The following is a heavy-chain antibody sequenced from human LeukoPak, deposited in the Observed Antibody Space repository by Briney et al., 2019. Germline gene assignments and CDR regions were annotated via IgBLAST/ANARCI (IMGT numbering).Heavy chain of an antibody. D-gene: IGHD6-19*01. V-gene: IGHV6-1*01. J-gene: IGHJ4*02. CDR1: GDSVSSDSAA. Sequence: SQTLSLTCAISGDSVSSDSAAWSWIRQSPSRGLEWLGRTYYRSKWYNDYAVSVKSRISVNPDTSKNQFSLQLNSVTPEDTAVYYCARDPGWLVSQFDSWGQGTLVTVSS. CDR3: ARDPGWLVSQFDS. CDR2: TYYRSKWYN.